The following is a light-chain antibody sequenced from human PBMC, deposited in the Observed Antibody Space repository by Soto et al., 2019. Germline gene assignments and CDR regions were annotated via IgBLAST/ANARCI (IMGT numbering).Light chain of an antibody. CDR3: QRYDTYSGT. Sequence: DIPMTQSPSTLSASVGDRVTITCRASQSIDTWLAWYQQKPGKAPKLLIYRASSLDSGVPSRFSGSGSGTEFTLTISSLQPDDFSTYYCQRYDTYSGTFGPGTKVDIK. CDR2: RAS. J-gene: IGKJ3*01. CDR1: QSIDTW. V-gene: IGKV1-5*03.